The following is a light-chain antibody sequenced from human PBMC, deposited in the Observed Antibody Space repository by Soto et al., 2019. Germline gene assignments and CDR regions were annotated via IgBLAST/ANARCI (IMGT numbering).Light chain of an antibody. J-gene: IGKJ4*01. CDR2: DAS. CDR1: QSVSSN. Sequence: EIVMTQSPATLSVSPGERATLSCRASQSVSSNLAWYQQKPGQAPRLLIYDASTRATDIPARFSGSGSGTEFTLTISSLQSEDFALYYCQQYGSSPLTFGGGTKVEIK. CDR3: QQYGSSPLT. V-gene: IGKV3D-15*01.